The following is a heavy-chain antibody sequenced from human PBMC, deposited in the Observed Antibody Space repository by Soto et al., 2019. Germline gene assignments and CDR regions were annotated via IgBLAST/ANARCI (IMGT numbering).Heavy chain of an antibody. CDR1: GGSISSYY. D-gene: IGHD3-3*01. CDR2: IYYSGST. Sequence: LSLTCTVSGGSISSYYWSWIRQPPGKGLEWIGYIYYSGSTNYNPSLKSRVTISVDTSKNQFSLKLSSVTAADTAVYYCARDLRDITIFGVVVSDAFDIWGQGXMVTV. V-gene: IGHV4-59*01. J-gene: IGHJ3*02. CDR3: ARDLRDITIFGVVVSDAFDI.